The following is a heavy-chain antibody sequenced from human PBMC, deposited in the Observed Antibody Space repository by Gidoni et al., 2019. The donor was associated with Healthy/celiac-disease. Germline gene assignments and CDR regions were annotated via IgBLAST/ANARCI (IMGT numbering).Heavy chain of an antibody. Sequence: QVQLQLPGPGRVKPPQTLSLTCTVSGGSISSGGYYWSWIRQHPGKGLEWIGYIYYSGSTYYNPSLKSRVTISVDTSKNQFSMKLSSVTAADTAVYYCARVHTANFDYWGQGTLVTVSS. CDR1: GGSISSGGYY. V-gene: IGHV4-31*03. J-gene: IGHJ4*02. CDR3: ARVHTANFDY. D-gene: IGHD5-18*01. CDR2: IYYSGST.